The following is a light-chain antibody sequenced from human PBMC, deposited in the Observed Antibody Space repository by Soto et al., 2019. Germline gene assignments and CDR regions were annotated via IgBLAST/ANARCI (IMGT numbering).Light chain of an antibody. V-gene: IGLV2-14*03. CDR2: DFN. J-gene: IGLJ1*01. CDR1: SSDVGGYNY. Sequence: QSALTQPASVSGSPGQSITISCTGTSSDVGGYNYVSWYQQHPGKAPKLMIYDFNSRPSGVSNRFSGSKSGNTASLTISGLQAEDEADYYCSSYTSSGTRVFEAGTKLTVL. CDR3: SSYTSSGTRV.